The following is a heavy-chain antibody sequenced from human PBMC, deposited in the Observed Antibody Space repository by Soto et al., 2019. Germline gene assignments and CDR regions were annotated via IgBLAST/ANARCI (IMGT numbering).Heavy chain of an antibody. V-gene: IGHV3-30*18. CDR1: GFTFSHYG. Sequence: PGGSLRLSCAAPGFTFSHYGMHWVRQAPGKGLEWVAHILHDGSNEYYADSVKGRFTISRDNSKNTLYLQMNSLTGDDTAVYYCVKDSRRYCSSTSCYLFDYWGQGTLVTVSS. J-gene: IGHJ4*02. CDR3: VKDSRRYCSSTSCYLFDY. CDR2: ILHDGSNE. D-gene: IGHD2-2*01.